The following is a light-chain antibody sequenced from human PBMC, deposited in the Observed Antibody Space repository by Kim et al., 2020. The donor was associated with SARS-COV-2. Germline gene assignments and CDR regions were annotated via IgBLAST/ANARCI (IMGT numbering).Light chain of an antibody. CDR1: QSISNW. V-gene: IGKV1-5*03. CDR3: QQYNTYSPWT. J-gene: IGKJ1*01. Sequence: SVGDRVTITSRASQSISNWLAGYQQKPGNAPKLLLYKASNLESGGPSRFSGSGSGTEFTLTISSLQPDDFATYYCQQYNTYSPWTFGQGTKVDIK. CDR2: KAS.